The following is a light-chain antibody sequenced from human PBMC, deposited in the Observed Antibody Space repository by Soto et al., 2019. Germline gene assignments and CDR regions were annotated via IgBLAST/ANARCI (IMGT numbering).Light chain of an antibody. CDR2: GAS. J-gene: IGKJ4*01. CDR1: QSVSNTQ. CDR3: QQYGRSTLT. V-gene: IGKV3-20*01. Sequence: EIVLTQSPGTLSLSPGERATLSCRASQSVSNTQLAWYQQKPGQAPRLLIYGASSRATGIPDRFSGSGSGTDFTLSISGLETEDFAVYYCQQYGRSTLTFGGGTKVDIK.